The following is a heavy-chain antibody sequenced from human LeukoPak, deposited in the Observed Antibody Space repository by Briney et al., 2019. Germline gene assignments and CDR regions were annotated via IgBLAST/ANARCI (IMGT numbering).Heavy chain of an antibody. Sequence: GGSLRLSCTASGCTFGDYAMSWVRQAPGKGLEWVGFIRSKAYGGTPEYAASVKGRFTISRDDSKSIAYLQMNSLKTEATAAYYCTRCGGDCYSGFSDAFDIWGQGTMVTVSS. V-gene: IGHV3-49*04. CDR1: GCTFGDYA. CDR2: IRSKAYGGTP. D-gene: IGHD2-21*02. CDR3: TRCGGDCYSGFSDAFDI. J-gene: IGHJ3*02.